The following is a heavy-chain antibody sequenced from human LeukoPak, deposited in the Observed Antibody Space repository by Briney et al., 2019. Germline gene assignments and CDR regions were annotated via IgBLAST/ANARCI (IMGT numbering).Heavy chain of an antibody. CDR1: GGSISSGGYY. Sequence: SVTLSLTCTVSGGSISSGGYYWSWIRQHPGKGLEWIGYIYYSGSTYYNPSLKSRVTISVDTSKNQFSLKLSSVTAAGTAVYYCARVSITMVRGEYYYYGMDVWGQGTTVTVSS. CDR2: IYYSGST. J-gene: IGHJ6*02. V-gene: IGHV4-31*03. D-gene: IGHD3-10*01. CDR3: ARVSITMVRGEYYYYGMDV.